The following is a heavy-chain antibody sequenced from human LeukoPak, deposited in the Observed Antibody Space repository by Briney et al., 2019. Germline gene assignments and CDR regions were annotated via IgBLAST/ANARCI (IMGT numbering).Heavy chain of an antibody. CDR1: GGTFSSYA. V-gene: IGHV1-69*05. CDR3: ARGILQPEWPYYYYMDV. CDR2: IIPIFGTA. J-gene: IGHJ6*03. D-gene: IGHD3-3*01. Sequence: GSSVKVSCKASGGTFSSYAISWVRQAPGQGLEWMGRIIPIFGTANYAQKSQGRVTITTDESTSTAYMELSSLRSEDTAVYYCARGILQPEWPYYYYMDVWGKGTTVTVSS.